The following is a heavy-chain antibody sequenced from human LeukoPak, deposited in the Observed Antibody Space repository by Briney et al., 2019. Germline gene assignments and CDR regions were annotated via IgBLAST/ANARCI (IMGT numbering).Heavy chain of an antibody. V-gene: IGHV3-30*18. CDR2: ISYDGSNK. CDR3: AKDLSSGSRRAY. Sequence: GGSLRFSCAASGFTFSTYGMPWVRQAPGKGLEWVAVISYDGSNKYYADSVKGRFTISRDNSKNTLYLQMNSLRAEDTGVYYCAKDLSSGSRRAYWGQGTLVTVSS. J-gene: IGHJ4*02. CDR1: GFTFSTYG. D-gene: IGHD6-19*01.